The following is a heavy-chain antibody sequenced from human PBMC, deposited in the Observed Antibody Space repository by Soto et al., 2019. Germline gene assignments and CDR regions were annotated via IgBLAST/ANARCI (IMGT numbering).Heavy chain of an antibody. D-gene: IGHD3-22*01. CDR2: IYYSGST. V-gene: IGHV4-59*01. J-gene: IGHJ4*02. CDR3: ARVERHDSSGYFTYYFDY. CDR1: GGSISSYY. Sequence: QVQLQESGPGLVKPSETLSLTCTVSGGSISSYYWSWIRQPPGKGLEWIGYIYYSGSTNYNPSLMSRAAISVDTSKTQFSLKLSSVTAADTAVYYCARVERHDSSGYFTYYFDYWGQGTLVTVSS.